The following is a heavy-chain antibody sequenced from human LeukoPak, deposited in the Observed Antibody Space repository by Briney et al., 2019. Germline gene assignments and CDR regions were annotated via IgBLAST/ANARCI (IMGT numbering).Heavy chain of an antibody. CDR2: IYGSGIT. J-gene: IGHJ6*03. CDR1: GGPIISYY. Sequence: PSETLSLTCTVSGGPIISYYWSWIRQSAGKGLEWIGRIYGSGITDYSPSLKSRISMSLDMSKKQFSLKLTSVTAADTAVYYFVXXXXXXSTXYXXXXYMDVWGKGTSVTV. CDR3: VXXXXXXSTXYXXXXYMDV. D-gene: IGHD2/OR15-2a*01. V-gene: IGHV4-4*07.